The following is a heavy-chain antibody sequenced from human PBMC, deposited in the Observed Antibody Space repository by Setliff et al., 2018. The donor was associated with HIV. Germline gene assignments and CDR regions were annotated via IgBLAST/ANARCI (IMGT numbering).Heavy chain of an antibody. Sequence: PSETLSLTCTVSGGSISTSNYYWGWVRQPPGKGLEWVGNVDYTGSTYYNPSLKSRVTISVDTSKNQFSLRLNSVTAADTAVYYCARQGKIVVVTSFDYWGQGTLVTVSS. CDR2: VDYTGST. J-gene: IGHJ4*02. CDR3: ARQGKIVVVTSFDY. CDR1: GGSISTSNYY. V-gene: IGHV4-39*07. D-gene: IGHD2-21*02.